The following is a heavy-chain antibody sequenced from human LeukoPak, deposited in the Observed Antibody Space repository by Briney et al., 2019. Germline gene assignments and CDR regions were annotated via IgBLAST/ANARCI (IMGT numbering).Heavy chain of an antibody. Sequence: PGGSLRLSCAASGFTFSRSWMDWVRQAPGKGLEWVSAISGSGGSTYYADSVKGRFTISRDNSKNTLYLQMNSLRAEDTAVYYCAKYQRITIFGVVQYYFDYWGQGTLVTVSS. J-gene: IGHJ4*02. CDR2: ISGSGGST. V-gene: IGHV3-23*01. CDR3: AKYQRITIFGVVQYYFDY. CDR1: GFTFSRSW. D-gene: IGHD3-3*01.